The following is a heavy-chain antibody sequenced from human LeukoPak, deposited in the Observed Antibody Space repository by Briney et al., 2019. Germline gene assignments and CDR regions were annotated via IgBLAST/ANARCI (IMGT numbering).Heavy chain of an antibody. CDR1: GFTFSSYS. J-gene: IGHJ3*02. CDR2: ISSASGSI. CDR3: ARVSYYPHDAFDI. V-gene: IGHV3-48*04. D-gene: IGHD1-26*01. Sequence: GGSLRLSCAASGFTFSSYSMNWVRQAPGKGLEWVSYISSASGSIYYADSVKGRFTISRDNAKNSLFLQMNSLRAEDTAVYYCARVSYYPHDAFDIWGQGTMVTVSS.